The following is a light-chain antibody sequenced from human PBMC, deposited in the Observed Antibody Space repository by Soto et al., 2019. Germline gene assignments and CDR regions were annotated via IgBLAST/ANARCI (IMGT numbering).Light chain of an antibody. J-gene: IGLJ3*02. CDR1: SSDVGSYNL. CDR3: CSYATADTLL. V-gene: IGLV2-23*01. Sequence: QSALTQPASVSGSPGQSITISCTGTSSDVGSYNLVSWYQQHPGKAPKVIIYEDYKRPSGVSNRFSGSKSGNTASMTISGLQAEDEAEYFCCSYATADTLLFGGGTKLTVL. CDR2: EDY.